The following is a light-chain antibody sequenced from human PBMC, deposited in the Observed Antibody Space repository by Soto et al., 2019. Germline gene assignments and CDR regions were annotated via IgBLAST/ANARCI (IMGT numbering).Light chain of an antibody. CDR2: DVT. CDR3: SSYTSTSTPVV. J-gene: IGLJ2*01. V-gene: IGLV2-14*03. Sequence: QSALTQPASVSGSPGQSITISCTGTSSDVGGYDHVSWYQLHPGKAPKFLIYDVTNRPSGVSNRFSGSKSGNTASLTISGLQDEDEGDYYCSSYTSTSTPVVFGGGTKLTVL. CDR1: SSDVGGYDH.